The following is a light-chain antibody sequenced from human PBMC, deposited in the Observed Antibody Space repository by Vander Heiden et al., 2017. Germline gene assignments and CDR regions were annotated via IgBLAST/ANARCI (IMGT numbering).Light chain of an antibody. J-gene: IGKJ1*01. CDR1: QSVSSN. CDR2: GAS. V-gene: IGKV3-15*01. CDR3: PQVNYSPPWT. Sequence: IVMTQSPATLSVSPGERATLSCRASQSVSSNLAWYQQKPGQAPRLLIYGASTMATGIPARFRGSWSGTEFTLTIRRRQSEDFAIYYCPQVNYSPPWTFGQGTKVEIK.